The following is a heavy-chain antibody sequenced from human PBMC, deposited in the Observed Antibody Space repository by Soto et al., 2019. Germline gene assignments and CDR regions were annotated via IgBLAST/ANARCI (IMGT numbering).Heavy chain of an antibody. CDR3: ARESTDCSSTSCPIDY. D-gene: IGHD2-2*01. Sequence: KSSETLSLTCTVSGGSISSGGYYWSWIRQHPGKGLEWIGYIYYSGSTYYNPSLKSRVTISVDTSKNQFSLKLSSVTAADTAVYYCARESTDCSSTSCPIDYWGQGTLVTVSS. CDR1: GGSISSGGYY. J-gene: IGHJ4*02. V-gene: IGHV4-31*03. CDR2: IYYSGST.